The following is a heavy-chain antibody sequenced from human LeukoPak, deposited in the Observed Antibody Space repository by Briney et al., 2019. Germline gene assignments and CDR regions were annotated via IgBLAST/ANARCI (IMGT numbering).Heavy chain of an antibody. D-gene: IGHD3-22*01. J-gene: IGHJ4*02. CDR1: GFTFSSYA. V-gene: IGHV3-30-3*01. CDR2: ISYDGSNK. CDR3: AKDPTGYYYDSSGYLLPDY. Sequence: GGSLRLSCAASGFTFSSYAMHWFRQAPGKGLEWVAVISYDGSNKYYADSVKGRFTISRDNSKNTLYLRMNSLRAEDTAVYYCAKDPTGYYYDSSGYLLPDYWGQGTLVTVSS.